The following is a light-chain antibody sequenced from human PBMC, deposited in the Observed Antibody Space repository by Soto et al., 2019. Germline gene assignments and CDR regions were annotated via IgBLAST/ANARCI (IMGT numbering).Light chain of an antibody. CDR1: QSVRNN. V-gene: IGKV3-15*01. J-gene: IGKJ1*01. CDR3: QQYNNWWT. CDR2: GAS. Sequence: EVVMTQSPATLSVSPGERATLSCRASQSVRNNLAWYQQKPGQAPRLLIYGASTRATGIPARFSGSGSGTDFTLTISSLQSEDFAVYYCQQYNNWWTFGQGTKVEIK.